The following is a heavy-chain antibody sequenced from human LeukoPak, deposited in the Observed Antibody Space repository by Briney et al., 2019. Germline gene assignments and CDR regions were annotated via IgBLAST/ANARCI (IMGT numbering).Heavy chain of an antibody. V-gene: IGHV4-34*01. CDR2: INHSGST. Sequence: SETLSLTCAVYGGSFSGYYWSWIRQPPGKGLEWIGEINHSGSTNYNPSLKSRVTISVDTSKNQFSLKLSSVTAADTAVYYCAGVRRITMVRGPFRPWGQGTLVTVSS. CDR3: AGVRRITMVRGPFRP. CDR1: GGSFSGYY. D-gene: IGHD3-10*01. J-gene: IGHJ5*02.